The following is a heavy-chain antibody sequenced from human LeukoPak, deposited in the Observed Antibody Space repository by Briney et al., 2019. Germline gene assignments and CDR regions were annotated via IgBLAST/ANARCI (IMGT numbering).Heavy chain of an antibody. V-gene: IGHV4-59*01. Sequence: SETLSLTCTVSGGSISSYYWSWIRQSPGKGLEWIGYIYYSGSTNYNPSLKSRVTISVDTSKNQFSLKLSSVTAADTAVYYCARDISSSWENAFDIWGQGTMVTVSS. CDR3: ARDISSSWENAFDI. CDR1: GGSISSYY. D-gene: IGHD6-13*01. CDR2: IYYSGST. J-gene: IGHJ3*02.